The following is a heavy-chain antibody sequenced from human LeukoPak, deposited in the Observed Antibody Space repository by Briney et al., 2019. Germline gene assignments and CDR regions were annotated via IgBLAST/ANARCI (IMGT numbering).Heavy chain of an antibody. CDR2: ISWNSGTK. J-gene: IGHJ4*02. V-gene: IGHV3-9*01. CDR3: ARDSLTYYYGSGSYYWAPYYFDY. Sequence: GGSLRLSCAASGFTFDDYAIHWVRQAPGKGLEWVSGISWNSGTKGYADSVKGRFTISRDNAKNSLYLQMNSLRAEDTAVYYCARDSLTYYYGSGSYYWAPYYFDYWGQGTLVTVSS. CDR1: GFTFDDYA. D-gene: IGHD3-10*01.